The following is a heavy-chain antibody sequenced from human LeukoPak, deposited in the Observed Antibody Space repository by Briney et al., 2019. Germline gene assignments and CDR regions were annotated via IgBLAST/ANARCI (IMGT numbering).Heavy chain of an antibody. Sequence: PSETLTLTCTVSGGSISSSSYYWGWIRQPPGKGLEWIGSIYYSGGTYYNPSLKSRVTISVDTSKNQFSLKLSSVTAADTAVYYCARDGGGGLQHWGQGTLVTASS. CDR2: IYYSGGT. CDR3: ARDGGGGLQH. D-gene: IGHD3-16*01. CDR1: GGSISSSSYY. V-gene: IGHV4-39*07. J-gene: IGHJ1*01.